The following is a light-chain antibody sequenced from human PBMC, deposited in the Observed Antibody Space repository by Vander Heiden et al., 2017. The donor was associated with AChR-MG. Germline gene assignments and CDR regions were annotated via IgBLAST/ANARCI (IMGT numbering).Light chain of an antibody. J-gene: IGLJ3*02. Sequence: QSVLTQPPSASGTPGQRVTIPCSGSTSNIGSHTVNWYQQFPGAAPKLLIHSDTQRPSGVPARFSGSKSGTSASLAISGLQSEDEADYYCSAWDDSLHGVFGGGTKLTVL. CDR2: SDT. V-gene: IGLV1-44*01. CDR1: TSNIGSHT. CDR3: SAWDDSLHGV.